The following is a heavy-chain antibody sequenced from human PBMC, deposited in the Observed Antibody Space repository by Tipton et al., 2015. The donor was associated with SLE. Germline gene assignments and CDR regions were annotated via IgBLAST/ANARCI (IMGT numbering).Heavy chain of an antibody. CDR2: ISGSGGST. V-gene: IGHV3-23*01. D-gene: IGHD4-17*01. CDR1: GFTFSSYA. Sequence: SLRLSCAASGFTFSSYAMSWVRQAPGKGLEWVSAISGSGGSTYYADSVKGRFTISRDNSKNTLYLQMNSLRAEDTAVYYCARQSRDGDYFDFWGQGTLVTVSS. J-gene: IGHJ4*02. CDR3: ARQSRDGDYFDF.